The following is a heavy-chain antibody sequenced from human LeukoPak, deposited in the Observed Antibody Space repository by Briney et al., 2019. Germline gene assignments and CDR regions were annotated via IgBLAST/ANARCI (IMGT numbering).Heavy chain of an antibody. J-gene: IGHJ4*02. Sequence: GGSLRLSCAASGFTFSSYAMSWVRQAPGKGLEWVSAISGSGGSTYYAYSVKGRFTISRDNSKSTLYLQMNSLRAEDTAVYYCAKKWAHYFDYWGQGTLVTVSS. V-gene: IGHV3-23*01. CDR2: ISGSGGST. D-gene: IGHD1-26*01. CDR3: AKKWAHYFDY. CDR1: GFTFSSYA.